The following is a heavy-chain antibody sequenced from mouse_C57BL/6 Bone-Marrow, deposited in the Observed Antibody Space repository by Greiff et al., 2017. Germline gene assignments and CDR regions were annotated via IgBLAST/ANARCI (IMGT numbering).Heavy chain of an antibody. V-gene: IGHV1-72*01. J-gene: IGHJ2*01. Sequence: QVQLQQPGAELVKPGASVKLSCKASGYTFTSYWMHWVKQRPGRGLEWIGRIDPNSGGTKYNEKFKSKATLTVDKPSSTAYMQLSSLTSEDSAVXYCARDYGSSCVLCVDYWGQGTTLTVSS. CDR3: ARDYGSSCVLCVDY. CDR2: IDPNSGGT. CDR1: GYTFTSYW. D-gene: IGHD1-1*01.